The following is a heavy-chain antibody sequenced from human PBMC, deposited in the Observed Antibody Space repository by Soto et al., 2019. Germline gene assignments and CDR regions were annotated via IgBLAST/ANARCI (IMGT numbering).Heavy chain of an antibody. Sequence: GGSLRLSCAASGLTFSSYWMSWVRQAPGKGLEWVANIKQDGSEKYYVDSLKGRFTISRDNAKNSLYLQMNSLRAEDTAVYYCARDRHVPAAPFDYWGQGTLVTVSS. J-gene: IGHJ4*02. CDR1: GLTFSSYW. D-gene: IGHD2-2*01. CDR3: ARDRHVPAAPFDY. CDR2: IKQDGSEK. V-gene: IGHV3-7*01.